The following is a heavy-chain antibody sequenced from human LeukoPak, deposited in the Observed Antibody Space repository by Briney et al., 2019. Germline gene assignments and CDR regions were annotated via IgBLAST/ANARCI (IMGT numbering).Heavy chain of an antibody. J-gene: IGHJ6*02. D-gene: IGHD3-3*01. V-gene: IGHV4-59*08. CDR1: GGSISSYY. Sequence: SETLSLTCTVSGGSISSYYWSWIRQPPGKGLEWIGYIYYSGSTNYNPSLKSRVTISVDTSKNQFSLKLSSVTAADTAVYYCARLVGDFWTPYYYGMDVWGQGTTVTVSS. CDR2: IYYSGST. CDR3: ARLVGDFWTPYYYGMDV.